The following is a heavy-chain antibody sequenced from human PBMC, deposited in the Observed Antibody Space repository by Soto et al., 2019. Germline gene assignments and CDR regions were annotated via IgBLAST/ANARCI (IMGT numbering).Heavy chain of an antibody. CDR2: FSGSGGST. Sequence: EVQLLESGGGLVQPGGSLRLSCAAAGFTFSNYALTWVRQSPGKGLEWVSTFSGSGGSTYYADSVRGRFTISRDNAKNTPFRQLNRLRVEDPAIYYCATDWPGDTFPCLDVLGQGTTVSVSS. CDR1: GFTFSNYA. CDR3: ATDWPGDTFPCLDV. J-gene: IGHJ6*02. V-gene: IGHV3-23*01. D-gene: IGHD3-16*01.